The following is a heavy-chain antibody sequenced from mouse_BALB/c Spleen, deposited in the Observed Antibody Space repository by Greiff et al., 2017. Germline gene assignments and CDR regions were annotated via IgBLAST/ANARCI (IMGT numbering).Heavy chain of an antibody. CDR2: IRNKANGYTT. CDR1: GFTFTDYY. D-gene: IGHD2-14*01. Sequence: EVKLEESGGGLVQPGGSLRLSCATSGFTFTDYYMSWVRQPPGKALEWLGFIRNKANGYTTEYSASVKGRFTISRDNSQSILYLQMNTLRAEDSATYYCARDGEVRTYYAMDYWGQGTSVTVSS. CDR3: ARDGEVRTYYAMDY. V-gene: IGHV7-3*02. J-gene: IGHJ4*01.